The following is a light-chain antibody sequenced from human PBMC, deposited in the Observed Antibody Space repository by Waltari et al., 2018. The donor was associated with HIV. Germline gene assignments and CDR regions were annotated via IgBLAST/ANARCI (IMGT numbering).Light chain of an antibody. J-gene: IGKJ1*01. CDR3: QQNFSTPWT. CDR2: WAS. CDR1: QRLLYSPNNKNL. V-gene: IGKV4-1*01. Sequence: INCRYNQRLLYSPNNKNLLVCYQHKPGQPPKLLIYWASSRESGGSARFSGSGSGTNFTLTSGSLQPEDVAAYVCQQNFSTPWTFGQGTKV.